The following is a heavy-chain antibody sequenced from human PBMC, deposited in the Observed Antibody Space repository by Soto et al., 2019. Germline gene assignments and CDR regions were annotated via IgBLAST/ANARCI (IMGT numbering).Heavy chain of an antibody. CDR3: ARVDYYYVCYLDV. J-gene: IGHJ6*03. CDR1: CGSISSYY. V-gene: IGHV4-59*01. Sequence: SETLSLTCTSSCGSISSYYWSWIRQPPGKGLEWIGYIYYSGSTNYNPTLQSRVTISVDTSKSQFSMKLSCVTSADTAVYYCARVDYYYVCYLDVWGKGTMVTVSS. D-gene: IGHD3-9*01. CDR2: IYYSGST.